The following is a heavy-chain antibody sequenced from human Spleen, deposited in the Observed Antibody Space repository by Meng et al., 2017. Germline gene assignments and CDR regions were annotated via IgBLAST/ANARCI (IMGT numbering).Heavy chain of an antibody. D-gene: IGHD3-16*01. CDR2: IYYSGST. CDR1: GGSISSSSYY. CDR3: ARGSPLGGYGAVDYFDY. J-gene: IGHJ4*02. Sequence: SETLSLTCTVSGGSISSSSYYWGWLRQPPGKGLEWIGSIYYSGSTYYNPSLKSRGTISVDTSKNQFSLKLSSVTAADTAVYYCARGSPLGGYGAVDYFDYWGQGTLVTVSS. V-gene: IGHV4-39*07.